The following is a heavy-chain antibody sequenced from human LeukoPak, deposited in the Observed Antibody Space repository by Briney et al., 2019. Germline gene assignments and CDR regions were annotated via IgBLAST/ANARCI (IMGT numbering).Heavy chain of an antibody. J-gene: IGHJ6*03. Sequence: GGSLRLSCAASGFTFKNAWMAWVRQAPGKGLEWVGRIKSIFDGETAEYAAPVKGRLTISRDDSKNTLYLQINTLKTEDTATYYCTTDQHHRGVTPYYYMDVWGKGTMVIVSS. CDR1: GFTFKNAW. CDR3: TTDQHHRGVTPYYYMDV. D-gene: IGHD3-10*01. CDR2: IKSIFDGETA. V-gene: IGHV3-15*01.